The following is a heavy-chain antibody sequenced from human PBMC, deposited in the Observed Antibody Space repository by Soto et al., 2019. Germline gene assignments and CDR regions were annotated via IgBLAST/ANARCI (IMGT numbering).Heavy chain of an antibody. CDR1: GGSISSGGYY. D-gene: IGHD3-22*01. V-gene: IGHV4-31*03. J-gene: IGHJ3*02. CDR2: IYYSGST. CDR3: ARDTGDSSGYYERAFDI. Sequence: QVQLQESGPGLVKPSQTLSLTCTVSGGSISSGGYYWSWIRQHPGKGLEWIGYIYYSGSTYYNPALNSRVTISVDTSKNQFSLKLSSVTAADTAVYYCARDTGDSSGYYERAFDIWGQGTMVTVSS.